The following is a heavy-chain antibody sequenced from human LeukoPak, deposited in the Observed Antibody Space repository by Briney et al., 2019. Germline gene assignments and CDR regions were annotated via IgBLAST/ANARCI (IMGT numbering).Heavy chain of an antibody. J-gene: IGHJ4*02. CDR2: ISYDGSNK. CDR1: GFTFSSYG. D-gene: IGHD3-9*01. Sequence: GGSLRLSCAASGFTFSSYGMHWVRQAPGKGLEWVAVISYDGSNKYYADSVKGRFTISRDNSKSTLYLQMNSLRAEDTAVYYRAKDRLTIFYYFDYWGQGTLVTVSS. V-gene: IGHV3-30*18. CDR3: AKDRLTIFYYFDY.